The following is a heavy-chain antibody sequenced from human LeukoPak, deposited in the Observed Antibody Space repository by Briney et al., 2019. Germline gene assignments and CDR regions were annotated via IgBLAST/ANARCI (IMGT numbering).Heavy chain of an antibody. CDR3: ARDRDNVAGTRGYFDY. J-gene: IGHJ4*02. Sequence: PGGSLRLSCAASEFTFSSYWMSWVRQAPGKGLEWVANIKQDGSEKYYVDSVKGRFTISRDNAKNSLYLQMNSLRAEDTAVYYCARDRDNVAGTRGYFDYWGQGTLVTVSS. D-gene: IGHD6-19*01. CDR2: IKQDGSEK. V-gene: IGHV3-7*01. CDR1: EFTFSSYW.